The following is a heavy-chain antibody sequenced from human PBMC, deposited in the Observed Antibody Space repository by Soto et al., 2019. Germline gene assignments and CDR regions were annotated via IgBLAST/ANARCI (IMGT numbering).Heavy chain of an antibody. CDR2: IIPIFGTA. Sequence: GASVKVSCKASGGTFSSYAISWVRQAPGQGLEWMGGIIPIFGTANYAQKFQGRVTITADESTSTAYMELSSLRSEDTAVYYCARPGAGAFAIWGQGTMVTVSS. CDR3: ARPGAGAFAI. V-gene: IGHV1-69*13. D-gene: IGHD3-10*01. CDR1: GGTFSSYA. J-gene: IGHJ3*02.